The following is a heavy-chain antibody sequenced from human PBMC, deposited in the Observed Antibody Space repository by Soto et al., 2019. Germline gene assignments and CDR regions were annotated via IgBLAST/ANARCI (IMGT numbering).Heavy chain of an antibody. D-gene: IGHD3-22*01. CDR2: INPSGGST. CDR1: GYTFTSYY. V-gene: IGHV1-46*01. Sequence: GASVKVSCKASGYTFTSYYMHWVRQAPGQGLEWMGIINPSGGSTSYAQKFQGRVTMTRDTSTSTVYMELSSLRSEDTAVYYCARVSIYYYDSSGYPAPSAQDAFDIWGQGTMVTVSS. J-gene: IGHJ3*02. CDR3: ARVSIYYYDSSGYPAPSAQDAFDI.